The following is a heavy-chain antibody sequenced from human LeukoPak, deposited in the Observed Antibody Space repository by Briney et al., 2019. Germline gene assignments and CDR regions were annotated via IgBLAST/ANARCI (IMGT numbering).Heavy chain of an antibody. V-gene: IGHV3-11*01. CDR2: ISSSGSTI. CDR3: ARDRFGILTEFDY. Sequence: GGSLRLSCAASGLTVSSNYMSWVRQAPGKGLEWVSYISSSGSTIYYADSVKGRFTISRDNAKNSLYLQMNSLRAEDTAVYYCARDRFGILTEFDYWGQGTLVTVSS. D-gene: IGHD3-9*01. J-gene: IGHJ4*02. CDR1: GLTVSSNY.